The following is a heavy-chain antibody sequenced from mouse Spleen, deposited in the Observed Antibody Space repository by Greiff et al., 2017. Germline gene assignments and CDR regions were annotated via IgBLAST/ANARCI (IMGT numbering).Heavy chain of an antibody. J-gene: IGHJ1*01. D-gene: IGHD1-3*01. V-gene: IGHV5-9-3*01. Sequence: EVQLVESGGGLVKPGGSLKLSCAASGFTFSSYAMSWVRQTQEKRLEWVATISSGGSYTYYPDSVKGRFTISRDNAKNTLYLQMSSLRSEDTAMYYCAVAPGYFDVWGAGTTVTVSS. CDR3: AVAPGYFDV. CDR1: GFTFSSYA. CDR2: ISSGGSYT.